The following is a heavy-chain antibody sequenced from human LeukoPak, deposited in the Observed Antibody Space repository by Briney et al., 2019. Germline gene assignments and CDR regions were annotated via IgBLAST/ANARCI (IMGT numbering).Heavy chain of an antibody. CDR1: GYTFTSYD. J-gene: IGHJ4*02. D-gene: IGHD4/OR15-4a*01. CDR3: AKGHHRGSNPIDY. Sequence: GASVKVSCKASGYTFTSYDINWVRQATGQGLEWMGWMYPNSGNTGYAQKFQGRVTMTRNTSISTAYMELSSLRAEDTAVYYCAKGHHRGSNPIDYWGQGTLVTVSS. V-gene: IGHV1-8*01. CDR2: MYPNSGNT.